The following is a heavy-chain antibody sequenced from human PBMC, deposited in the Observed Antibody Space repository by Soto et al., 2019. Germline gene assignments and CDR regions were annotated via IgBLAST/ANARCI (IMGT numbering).Heavy chain of an antibody. J-gene: IGHJ4*02. CDR2: IYYRGST. V-gene: IGHV4-31*03. Sequence: QVQLQESGPGLVKPSQTLSLTCTVSGGSISSGGYYWSWIRQHPGKGLEWIGYIYYRGSTYYNPSPKRRVNLSVDTSKNQFSLKLSSVTAADTAVYYCARELGFCSGGSCYRSYYFDYWGQGTLVTVSS. D-gene: IGHD2-15*01. CDR1: GGSISSGGYY. CDR3: ARELGFCSGGSCYRSYYFDY.